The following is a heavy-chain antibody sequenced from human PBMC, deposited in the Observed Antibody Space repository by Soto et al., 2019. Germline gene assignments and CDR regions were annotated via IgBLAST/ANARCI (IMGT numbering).Heavy chain of an antibody. CDR3: AREGVRVPAAMGGNYYHYMDV. V-gene: IGHV1-8*01. D-gene: IGHD2-2*01. Sequence: VKVSCKAPGYTFTSYDINCVRHATGQGLEWMGWMNPNSGNTGYAQKFQGRVTMTRNTSISTAYMELSSLRSEDTAVYYCAREGVRVPAAMGGNYYHYMDVWVKGTTVTVSS. CDR2: MNPNSGNT. CDR1: GYTFTSYD. J-gene: IGHJ6*03.